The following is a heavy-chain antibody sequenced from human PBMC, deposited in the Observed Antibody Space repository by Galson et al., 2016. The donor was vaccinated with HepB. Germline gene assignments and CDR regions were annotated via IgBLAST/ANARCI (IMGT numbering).Heavy chain of an antibody. CDR1: ENAFSGYW. D-gene: IGHD3-10*01. CDR3: ARDRGYKTFDL. J-gene: IGHJ3*01. V-gene: IGHV3-7*01. CDR2: IRPDGNEK. Sequence: SLRLSCAASENAFSGYWMTWVRQAPGKGLEWVADIRPDGNEKAYAVSVQGRFTISRDNAKNSLYLQMGSLRAEDTAVYYCARDRGYKTFDLWGQGTTVTISS.